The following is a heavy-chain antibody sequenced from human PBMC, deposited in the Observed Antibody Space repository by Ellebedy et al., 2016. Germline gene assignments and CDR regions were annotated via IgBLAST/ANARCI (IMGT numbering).Heavy chain of an antibody. Sequence: GGSLRLSCAASGFTHSGYVMHWVRQAPGKGLEWVTLISFDGKYQKFADSVKGRFTISRDNSENTLFLQMNSLRPEDTSMYYCVRGGGGYSYNSPFDYWGQGAQVIVSS. CDR2: ISFDGKYQ. V-gene: IGHV3-30*03. CDR1: GFTHSGYV. D-gene: IGHD5-18*01. CDR3: VRGGGGYSYNSPFDY. J-gene: IGHJ4*02.